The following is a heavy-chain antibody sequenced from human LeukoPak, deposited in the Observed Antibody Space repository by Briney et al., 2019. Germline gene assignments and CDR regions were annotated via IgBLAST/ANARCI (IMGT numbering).Heavy chain of an antibody. D-gene: IGHD1-26*01. CDR3: ARQGGATPGY. CDR2: IDPSDSYT. J-gene: IGHJ4*02. Sequence: GESLKISCKGSGYSFTSYWISWVRQMPGKGLEWMGRIDPSDSYTNYSPSFEGHVTISADRSTNTAYLQWSSLKAPDTAMYYCARQGGATPGYWGQGTLVTVSS. V-gene: IGHV5-10-1*01. CDR1: GYSFTSYW.